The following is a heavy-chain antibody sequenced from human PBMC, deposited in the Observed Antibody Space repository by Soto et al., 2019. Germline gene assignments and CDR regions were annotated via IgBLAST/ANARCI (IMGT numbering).Heavy chain of an antibody. CDR2: ISGSGGST. CDR1: GFTFSSYA. J-gene: IGHJ6*02. CDR3: AKEIHSSSWYDYYYGMDV. D-gene: IGHD6-13*01. V-gene: IGHV3-23*01. Sequence: GGSLRLSCAASGFTFSSYAMSWVRQAPGKGLEWVSAISGSGGSTYYADSVKGRFTISRDNSKNTLYLQMNSLRAEDTAVYYCAKEIHSSSWYDYYYGMDVWGQGTTVTVSS.